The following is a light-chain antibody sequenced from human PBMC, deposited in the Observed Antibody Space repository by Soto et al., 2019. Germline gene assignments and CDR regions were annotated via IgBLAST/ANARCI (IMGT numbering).Light chain of an antibody. CDR2: KAS. CDR1: QSISSW. V-gene: IGKV1-5*03. J-gene: IGKJ1*01. CDR3: QQYNSYGEA. Sequence: DIQMTQSPSTLSASVGDRVTITCRASQSISSWLAWYQQKPGKAPKLLIYKASSLESGVPSRFSGSGSGTEFTLTISILQPDDFASYYCQQYNSYGEAFGQGTKVEIK.